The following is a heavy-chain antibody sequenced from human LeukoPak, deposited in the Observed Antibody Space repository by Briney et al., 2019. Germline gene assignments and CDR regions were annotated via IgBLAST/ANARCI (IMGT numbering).Heavy chain of an antibody. V-gene: IGHV1-69*13. CDR1: GGTFSSYA. Sequence: SVKVSCKASGGTFSSYAINWVRQAPGQGLEWMGGIIPIFGTANYAQKFQGRVTITADESTSTAYLELSSLRSEDTAVYYCARDLRNYDSSGEFDPWGQGTLVTVSS. CDR2: IIPIFGTA. CDR3: ARDLRNYDSSGEFDP. D-gene: IGHD3-22*01. J-gene: IGHJ5*02.